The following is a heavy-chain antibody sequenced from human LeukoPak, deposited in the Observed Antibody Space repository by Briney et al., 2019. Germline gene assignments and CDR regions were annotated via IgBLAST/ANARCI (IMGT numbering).Heavy chain of an antibody. D-gene: IGHD2-21*02. J-gene: IGHJ4*02. Sequence: PGGSLRLSCAASGFTFSSYAMSWVRQAPGKGLEWVSAISGSGGSTYYADSVKGRFTISRDNSKNTLYLQMNSLRAEDTAVYYCAKDMTLYCGGDCYSFDYWGQGTLVTVSS. CDR1: GFTFSSYA. CDR2: ISGSGGST. CDR3: AKDMTLYCGGDCYSFDY. V-gene: IGHV3-23*01.